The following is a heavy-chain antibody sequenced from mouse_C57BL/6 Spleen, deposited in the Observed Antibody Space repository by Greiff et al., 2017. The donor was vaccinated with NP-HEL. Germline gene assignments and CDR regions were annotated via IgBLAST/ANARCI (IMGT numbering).Heavy chain of an antibody. V-gene: IGHV1-54*01. CDR3: ARKDYYGSSLYAMDY. CDR1: GYAFTNYL. CDR2: INPGSGGT. J-gene: IGHJ4*01. D-gene: IGHD1-1*01. Sequence: VQLQQSGAELVRPGTSVKVSCKASGYAFTNYLIEWVKQRPGQGLEWIGVINPGSGGTNYNEKFKGKATLTADKSSSTAYMQLSSLTSEDSAVYFCARKDYYGSSLYAMDYWGQGTSVTVSS.